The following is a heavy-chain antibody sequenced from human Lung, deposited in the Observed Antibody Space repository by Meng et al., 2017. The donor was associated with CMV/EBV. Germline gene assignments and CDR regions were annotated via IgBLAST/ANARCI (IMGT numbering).Heavy chain of an antibody. Sequence: ASVKVSCKTSGFNFYGFYIHWVRRAPGQGLEWMGRINPKNGDPKYAQRFEGRVSMTTDTSITTVYMELRSLRSDDTAFYYCTRRPLGSTRPFDYWGQGHXVTVDS. CDR2: INPKNGDP. J-gene: IGHJ4*02. CDR3: TRRPLGSTRPFDY. CDR1: GFNFYGFY. V-gene: IGHV1-2*06. D-gene: IGHD1-26*01.